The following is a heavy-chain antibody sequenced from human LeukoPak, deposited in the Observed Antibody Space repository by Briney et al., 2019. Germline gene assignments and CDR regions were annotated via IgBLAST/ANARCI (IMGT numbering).Heavy chain of an antibody. CDR3: AREDIAVAGTYFDP. Sequence: GGSLRLSCVASGFSFSSYDVHWVRQASGKGLEWVSFVRHDGSNDYYADSVKGRFTISRDNSKNTLFLQMNTLRPEDAAVYYCAREDIAVAGTYFDPWGQGTLVTVSS. CDR2: VRHDGSND. V-gene: IGHV3-30*02. D-gene: IGHD6-19*01. CDR1: GFSFSSYD. J-gene: IGHJ5*02.